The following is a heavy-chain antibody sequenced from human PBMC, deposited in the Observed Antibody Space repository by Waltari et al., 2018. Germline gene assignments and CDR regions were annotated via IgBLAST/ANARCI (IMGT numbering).Heavy chain of an antibody. Sequence: QVQLQESGPGLVKPSETLSLTCTVSGGSISSYYWSWIRKPPGKGLEWIGYIYYSGSTNYNPSLKSRVTISVDTSKNQFSLKLSSVTAADTAVYYCARAGVVPAAIGVDYWGQGTLVTVSS. CDR3: ARAGVVPAAIGVDY. CDR2: IYYSGST. J-gene: IGHJ4*02. CDR1: GGSISSYY. D-gene: IGHD2-2*01. V-gene: IGHV4-59*01.